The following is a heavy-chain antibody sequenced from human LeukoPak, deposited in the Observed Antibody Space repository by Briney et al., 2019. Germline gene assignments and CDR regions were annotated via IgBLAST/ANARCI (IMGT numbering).Heavy chain of an antibody. CDR2: IWYDGSNK. D-gene: IGHD3-10*01. V-gene: IGHV3-33*01. CDR1: GFTFSNYG. J-gene: IGHJ4*02. CDR3: ARDTTLGELNY. Sequence: QPGGSLRLSCAASGFTFSNYGMHWVRQAPGKGLEWVAVIWYDGSNKYYADSVKGRFTISRDNSMNTLYLQMNSLRAEDTAVCYCARDTTLGELNYWGQGTLSPSPQ.